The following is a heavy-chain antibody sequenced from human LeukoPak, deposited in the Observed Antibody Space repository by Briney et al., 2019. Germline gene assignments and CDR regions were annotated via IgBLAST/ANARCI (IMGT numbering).Heavy chain of an antibody. CDR1: GYTFTGYY. CDR3: AREGYGSGSYGGE. CDR2: INPNSGGT. D-gene: IGHD3-10*01. V-gene: IGHV1-2*02. J-gene: IGHJ4*02. Sequence: ASVKVSCKASGYTFTGYYMHWVRQAPGQGLEGMGWINPNSGGTNYAQKFQGRVTMTRDTSSSTAYMELSRLRSDDTAVYYCAREGYGSGSYGGEWGQGTLVTVSS.